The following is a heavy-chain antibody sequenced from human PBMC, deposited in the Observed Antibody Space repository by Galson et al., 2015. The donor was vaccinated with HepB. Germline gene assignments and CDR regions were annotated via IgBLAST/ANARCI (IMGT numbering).Heavy chain of an antibody. CDR2: ISGSGGST. CDR3: AKLLSSWPARDY. V-gene: IGHV3-23*01. CDR1: GFTFSSYA. Sequence: SLRLSCAASGFTFSSYAMSWVRQAPGKGLEWVSAISGSGGSTYYADSVKGRFTISRDNSKNTLYLQMNSLRAEDTAVYYCAKLLSSWPARDYWGQGTLVTVSS. J-gene: IGHJ4*02. D-gene: IGHD6-13*01.